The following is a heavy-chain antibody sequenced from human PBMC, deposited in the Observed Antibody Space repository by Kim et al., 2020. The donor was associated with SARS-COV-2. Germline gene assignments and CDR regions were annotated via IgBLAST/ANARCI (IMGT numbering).Heavy chain of an antibody. V-gene: IGHV4-34*01. D-gene: IGHD3-10*01. CDR3: ARGLPSLNYYGSRSYHLYFDY. CDR1: GGSFSGHY. CDR2: FHHSGST. Sequence: SETLSLTCAVYGGSFSGHYWGWIRQPPGKGLEWIGEFHHSGSTNYNPSLKIRVTISVDTSKNQFSLKLSSVTAADTAVYYCARGLPSLNYYGSRSYHLYFDYLGEGTRVTLS. J-gene: IGHJ4*02.